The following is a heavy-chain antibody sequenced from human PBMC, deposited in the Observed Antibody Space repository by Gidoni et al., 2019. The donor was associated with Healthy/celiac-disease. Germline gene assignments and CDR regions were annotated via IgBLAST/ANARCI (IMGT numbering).Heavy chain of an antibody. D-gene: IGHD2-21*02. CDR2: IFSNDEK. V-gene: IGHV2-26*01. CDR1: RFSLSHARMG. CDR3: ARAPSKYCGGDCYSA. J-gene: IGHJ5*02. Sequence: QVTLKESGPVLLKHTETLTLTWTVTRFSLSHARMGVSWIRQPPGKALEWLAHIFSNDEKSYSTSLKSRLTTSKDTSKRQVVLTMTNMDPVDTATYYFARAPSKYCGGDCYSAWGQGTLVTVSS.